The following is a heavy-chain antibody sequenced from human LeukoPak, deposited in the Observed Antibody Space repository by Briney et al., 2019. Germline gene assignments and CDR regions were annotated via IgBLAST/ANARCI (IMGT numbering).Heavy chain of an antibody. Sequence: PSETLSLTCTVSGGSISSYYWSWIRQPAGKGLEWIGRVYTSGSTNYNPSLKSRVTMSVDMSKNQLSLKLSSVTAADTAVYYCARQVYSSSWSYYFEYWGQGFLVTVSS. D-gene: IGHD6-13*01. CDR2: VYTSGST. J-gene: IGHJ4*02. CDR3: ARQVYSSSWSYYFEY. CDR1: GGSISSYY. V-gene: IGHV4-4*07.